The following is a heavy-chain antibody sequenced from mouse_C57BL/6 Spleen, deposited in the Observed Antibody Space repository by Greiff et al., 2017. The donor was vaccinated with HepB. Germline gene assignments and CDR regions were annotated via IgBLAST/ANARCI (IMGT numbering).Heavy chain of an antibody. Sequence: QVQLQQPGAELVKPGASVKLSCKASGYTFTSYWMHWVKQRPGQGLEWIGMIHPNSGSTNYNEKFKSKATLTVDKSSSTAYMQLSSLTSKDSAVSYCASLGDYGYFDVWGTGTTLTVSS. CDR1: GYTFTSYW. CDR2: IHPNSGST. D-gene: IGHD4-1*01. CDR3: ASLGDYGYFDV. J-gene: IGHJ1*03. V-gene: IGHV1-64*01.